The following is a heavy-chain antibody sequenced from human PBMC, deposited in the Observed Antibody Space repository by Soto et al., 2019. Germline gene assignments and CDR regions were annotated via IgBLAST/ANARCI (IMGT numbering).Heavy chain of an antibody. CDR2: ISSSGGST. V-gene: IGHV3-23*01. CDR3: AREPLSGAYGGVFEY. D-gene: IGHD4-17*01. J-gene: IGHJ4*02. CDR1: GFTFSNYA. Sequence: GGSLRLSCAASGFTFSNYAMNWVRQAPGKGLEWVSAISSSGGSTYYAGSVQGRFTISRDNSKNTLFLQINGLKAGDTAVYYCAREPLSGAYGGVFEYWGQGTLVTVSS.